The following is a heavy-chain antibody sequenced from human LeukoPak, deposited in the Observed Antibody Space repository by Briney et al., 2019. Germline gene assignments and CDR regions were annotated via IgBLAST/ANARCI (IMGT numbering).Heavy chain of an antibody. CDR3: ARDDSSGYPDY. D-gene: IGHD3-22*01. CDR1: GGSLSSYY. V-gene: IGHV4-59*01. J-gene: IGHJ4*02. CDR2: IYYSGST. Sequence: PSETLSLTCTVSGGSLSSYYWSWIRQPPGKGLEWIGYIYYSGSTNYNPSLKSRVTISVDTSKNQFSLKLSSVSAADTAVYYCARDDSSGYPDYWGQGTLVTVSS.